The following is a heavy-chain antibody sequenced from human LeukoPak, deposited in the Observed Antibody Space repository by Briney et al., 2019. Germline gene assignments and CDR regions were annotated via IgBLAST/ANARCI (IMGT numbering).Heavy chain of an antibody. CDR3: AREVVAYDSSGLSLGY. D-gene: IGHD3-22*01. V-gene: IGHV1-2*02. Sequence: GASVKVSCKASGYTFTGYYMHWVRQAPGQGLEWMGWFNPNSGGTNYAQKFQGRVTMTRDTSISTAYMELSRLRSDDTAVYYCAREVVAYDSSGLSLGYWGQGTLVTVSS. CDR2: FNPNSGGT. CDR1: GYTFTGYY. J-gene: IGHJ4*02.